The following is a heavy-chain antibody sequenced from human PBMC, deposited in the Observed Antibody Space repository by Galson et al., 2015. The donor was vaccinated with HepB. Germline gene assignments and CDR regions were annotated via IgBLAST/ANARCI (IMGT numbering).Heavy chain of an antibody. CDR2: ISYDGSNK. V-gene: IGHV3-30*18. Sequence: SLRLSCAASGFTFSSYGMHWVRQAPGKGLEWVAVISYDGSNKYYADSVKGRFTISRDNSKNTLYLQMNSLRAEDTAVYYCAKFGYCSSTSCSSHYGMDVWGQGTTVTVSS. CDR1: GFTFSSYG. J-gene: IGHJ6*02. D-gene: IGHD2-2*01. CDR3: AKFGYCSSTSCSSHYGMDV.